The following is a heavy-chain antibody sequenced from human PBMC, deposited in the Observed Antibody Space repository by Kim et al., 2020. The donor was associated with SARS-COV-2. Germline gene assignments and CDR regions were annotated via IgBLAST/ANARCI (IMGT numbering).Heavy chain of an antibody. V-gene: IGHV3-49*03. CDR3: TRDIVVVVAALSSPSFDY. J-gene: IGHJ4*02. D-gene: IGHD2-15*01. CDR2: IRSKAYGGTT. Sequence: GGSLRLSCTASGFTFGDYAMSWFRQAPGKGLEWVGFIRSKAYGGTTEYAASVKGIFTISRDDSKSIAYLQMKSLKTEDTAVYYCTRDIVVVVAALSSPSFDYWGQGTLVTVSS. CDR1: GFTFGDYA.